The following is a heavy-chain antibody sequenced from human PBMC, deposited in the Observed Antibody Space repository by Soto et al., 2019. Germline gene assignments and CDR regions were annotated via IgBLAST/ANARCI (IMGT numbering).Heavy chain of an antibody. J-gene: IGHJ5*02. CDR1: GFTFGYYA. D-gene: IGHD2-2*01. Sequence: GSLRLSCTVSGFTFGYYAMGWFRQAPGKGLEWVGFIRSKAYGGTTEYAASVKGRFTISRDDSKSIAYLQMNSLKTEDTAVYYCSGRDCSSTSCLILSWFDPWVQGTLVTVSS. V-gene: IGHV3-49*03. CDR3: SGRDCSSTSCLILSWFDP. CDR2: IRSKAYGGTT.